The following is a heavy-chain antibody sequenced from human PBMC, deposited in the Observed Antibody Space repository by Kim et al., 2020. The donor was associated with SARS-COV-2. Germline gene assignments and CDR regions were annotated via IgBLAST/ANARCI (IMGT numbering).Heavy chain of an antibody. CDR2: TKYRSQWYN. V-gene: IGHV6-1*01. Sequence: SQTLSLTCAISGDSVSSNSAVWNWVRRSPSRGLEWLGRTKYRSQWYNEYAVSVKSRITINPDTSKNQFSLELHSVTPEDTAGYYCARAVAGLKGMDVWGQGTTVTVSS. CDR3: ARAVAGLKGMDV. CDR1: GDSVSSNSAV. J-gene: IGHJ6*02. D-gene: IGHD6-19*01.